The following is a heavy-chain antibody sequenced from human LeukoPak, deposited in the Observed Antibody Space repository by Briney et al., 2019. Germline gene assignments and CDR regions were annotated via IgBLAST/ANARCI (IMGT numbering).Heavy chain of an antibody. D-gene: IGHD6-13*01. J-gene: IGHJ1*01. Sequence: ASVKVSCKASGYTFTSYYMHWVRQAPGQGLEWMGIINPSGGSTSYAQKFQGRVTMTRDTSTSTVYMELSSLRSEDTAVYYCARGYPLSTTAAGTYFQHWGQGTLVTVSS. CDR2: INPSGGST. CDR3: ARGYPLSTTAAGTYFQH. V-gene: IGHV1-46*01. CDR1: GYTFTSYY.